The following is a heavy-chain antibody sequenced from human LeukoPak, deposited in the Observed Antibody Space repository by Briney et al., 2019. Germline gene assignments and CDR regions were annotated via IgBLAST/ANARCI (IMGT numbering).Heavy chain of an antibody. CDR1: GFNLNSYA. Sequence: GGSLRLSCAVSGFNLNSYAMPWVRQAPGKGLEWVAVIRHDEANSFYADSVQGRFTISRDTSKKLLYLQMNSLRVEDTAVYYCAKEYTPSSPLGELDSWGQGTLVTVSS. CDR3: AKEYTPSSPLGELDS. V-gene: IGHV3-30*02. CDR2: IRHDEANS. J-gene: IGHJ4*02. D-gene: IGHD6-6*01.